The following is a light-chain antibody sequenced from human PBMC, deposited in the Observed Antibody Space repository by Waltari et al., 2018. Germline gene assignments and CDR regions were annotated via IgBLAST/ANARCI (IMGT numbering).Light chain of an antibody. Sequence: SYVLTQPPSASVAPGPTARVSCGGNNVGSKSVPWYQHTPGQAPVLVVYDDNDRPSGIPERFSGSNSGNTATLTISRVEAGDEADYYCQVWDSSTDHWVFGGGTKLTVL. J-gene: IGLJ3*02. CDR1: NVGSKS. V-gene: IGLV3-21*02. CDR2: DDN. CDR3: QVWDSSTDHWV.